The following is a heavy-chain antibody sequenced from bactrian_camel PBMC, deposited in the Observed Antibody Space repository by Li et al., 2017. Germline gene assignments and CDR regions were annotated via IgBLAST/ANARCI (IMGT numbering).Heavy chain of an antibody. Sequence: QVQLVESGGGSVQAGGSLGLSCAASGFTFSNYDMNWVRQAPGKGLEWVSGILTSGDTHYDYSVKGRFTISRDNAKNTLYLQLNSLKTEDTAMYYCAASPNDGGWYFGYWGKGTQVTVS. CDR1: GFTFSNYD. V-gene: IGHV3S1*01. CDR2: ILTSGDT. D-gene: IGHD7*01. J-gene: IGHJ6*01. CDR3: AASPNDGGWYFGY.